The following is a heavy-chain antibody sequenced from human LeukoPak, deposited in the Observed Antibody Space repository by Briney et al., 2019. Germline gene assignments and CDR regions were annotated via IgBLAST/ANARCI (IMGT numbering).Heavy chain of an antibody. CDR2: IHKNAIT. CDR3: ARSLRVRGVPDYVDV. CDR1: GFTVSSNY. J-gene: IGHJ6*03. V-gene: IGHV3-53*01. D-gene: IGHD3-10*01. Sequence: GGSLRLSCAASGFTVSSNYMSWVRQAPGKGLEWVSVIHKNAITSYADTVKGRFTISRDNSKNTLYLQMNNLRVDDTAVYYCARSLRVRGVPDYVDVWGKGTTVTVSS.